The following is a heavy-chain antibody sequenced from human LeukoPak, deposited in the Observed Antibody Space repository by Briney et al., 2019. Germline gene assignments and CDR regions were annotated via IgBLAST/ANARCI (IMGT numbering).Heavy chain of an antibody. V-gene: IGHV3-23*01. J-gene: IGHJ4*02. CDR3: AGWDSSSSVPDY. CDR2: ISGSGGST. D-gene: IGHD6-6*01. CDR1: GFTFSSYA. Sequence: GGSLRLSCAASGFTFSSYAMSWVRQAPGKGLEWVSAISGSGGSTYYADSVKGRFTISRDNSKNTLYLQMNSLRAEDTAVYYCAGWDSSSSVPDYWGQGTLVTVSS.